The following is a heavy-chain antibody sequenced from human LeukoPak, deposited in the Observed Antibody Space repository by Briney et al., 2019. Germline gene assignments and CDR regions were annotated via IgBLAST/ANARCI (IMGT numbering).Heavy chain of an antibody. CDR2: ISYDGSNK. Sequence: GGSLRLSCAASGFTFSSYAMHWVRQAPGKGLEWVAVISYDGSNKYYADSVKGRFTISRDNSKNTLYLQMNSLRAEDTAVYYRARDLASYDYVWGSYRYHPFDYWGQGTLVTVSS. V-gene: IGHV3-30-3*01. D-gene: IGHD3-16*02. CDR3: ARDLASYDYVWGSYRYHPFDY. CDR1: GFTFSSYA. J-gene: IGHJ4*02.